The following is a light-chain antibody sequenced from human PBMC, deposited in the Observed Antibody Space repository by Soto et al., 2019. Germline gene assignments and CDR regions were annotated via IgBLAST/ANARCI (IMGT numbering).Light chain of an antibody. CDR1: QSLLHRSGYNY. V-gene: IGKV2-28*01. J-gene: IGKJ4*01. CDR3: MQALETPLT. CDR2: LGS. Sequence: DIVMTQSPLSLPVTPGEPASISCRSSQSLLHRSGYNYLTWYLQKPGQSPQLLIYLGSSRASGVPDRFSGSGSGTDFILKISRVEAEDVGVYYCMQALETPLTFGGGTKVEIK.